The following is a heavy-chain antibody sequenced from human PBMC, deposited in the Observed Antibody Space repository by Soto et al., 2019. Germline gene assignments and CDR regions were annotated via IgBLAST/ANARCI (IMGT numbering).Heavy chain of an antibody. CDR1: GYTFTGYY. CDR3: ARAVKTAAAGMGGGWFDP. CDR2: INPNSGGT. Sequence: QVQLVQSWAEVKKPGASVKVSCKASGYTFTGYYMHWVRQAPGQGLEWMGWINPNSGGTNYAQKFQGRVTMTRDTSISTAYMELSRLRSNDTAVYYCARAVKTAAAGMGGGWFDPWGQGTLVTVSS. J-gene: IGHJ5*02. D-gene: IGHD6-13*01. V-gene: IGHV1-2*02.